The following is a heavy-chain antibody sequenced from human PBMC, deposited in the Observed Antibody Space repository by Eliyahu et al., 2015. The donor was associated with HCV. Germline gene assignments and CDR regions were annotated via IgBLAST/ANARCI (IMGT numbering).Heavy chain of an antibody. D-gene: IGHD3-10*01. Sequence: QVQLQQWGAGLLKPSETLSLTCAVYGGSFSGYYWSWIRQPPGKGLEWIGEINHSGSTNYNPSLKSRVTISVDTSKNQFSLKLSSVTAADTAVYYCARGRYYYGSGSYYSSYFDYWGQGTLVTVSS. J-gene: IGHJ4*02. V-gene: IGHV4-34*01. CDR1: GGSFSGYY. CDR2: INHSGST. CDR3: ARGRYYYGSGSYYSSYFDY.